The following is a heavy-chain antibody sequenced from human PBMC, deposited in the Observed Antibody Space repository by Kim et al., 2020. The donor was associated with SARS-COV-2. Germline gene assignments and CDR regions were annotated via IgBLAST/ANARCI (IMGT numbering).Heavy chain of an antibody. Sequence: ASVKVSCKASGYTFTGYYMHWVRQAPGQGLEWMGWINPNSGGTNYAQKFQGRVTMTRDTSISTAYMELSRLRSDDTAVYYCAREGITMFRGVRSWFDPWGQGTLVTVSS. CDR1: GYTFTGYY. D-gene: IGHD3-10*01. CDR2: INPNSGGT. V-gene: IGHV1-2*02. CDR3: AREGITMFRGVRSWFDP. J-gene: IGHJ5*02.